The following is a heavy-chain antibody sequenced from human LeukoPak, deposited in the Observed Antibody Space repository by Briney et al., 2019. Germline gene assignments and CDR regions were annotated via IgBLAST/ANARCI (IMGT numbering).Heavy chain of an antibody. CDR1: GYTLTELS. V-gene: IGHV1-24*01. CDR2: FDPEDGET. CDR3: ATVPYSSSSGNYFDY. D-gene: IGHD6-6*01. J-gene: IGHJ4*02. Sequence: ASVKVSCKVSGYTLTELSMHWVRQAPGKGLGWMGGFDPEDGETIYAQKFQGRVTMTEDTSTDTAYMELSSLRSEDTAVYYCATVPYSSSSGNYFDYWGQGTLVTVSS.